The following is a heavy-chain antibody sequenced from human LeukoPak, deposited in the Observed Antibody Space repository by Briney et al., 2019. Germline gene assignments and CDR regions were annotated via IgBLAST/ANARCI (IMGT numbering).Heavy chain of an antibody. CDR2: IYYSGST. CDR1: GGSISSYY. J-gene: IGHJ5*02. CDR3: ARGGPDPNWFDP. D-gene: IGHD3-16*01. V-gene: IGHV4-59*08. Sequence: PSETLSLTCTVSGGSISSYYWSWIRQPPGKGLEWIGYIYYSGSTNYNPSLKSRVTISVDTSKNQFSLKLSSVTAADTAVYYCARGGPDPNWFDPWGQGTLVTVSS.